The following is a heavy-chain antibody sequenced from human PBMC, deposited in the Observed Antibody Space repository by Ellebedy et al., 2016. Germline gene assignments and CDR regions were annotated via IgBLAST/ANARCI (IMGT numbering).Heavy chain of an antibody. CDR2: ITSSSSYI. J-gene: IGHJ6*02. CDR3: ARELTDSTGYYSNMDV. Sequence: GESLKISCAASGFTLSDYSMNWVRQAPGRGLEWVSSITSSSSYIFYADSVKGRFTISRDNAKNSLNLQMNSLRAEDTAVYYCARELTDSTGYYSNMDVWGQGTTVIVSS. CDR1: GFTLSDYS. D-gene: IGHD3-22*01. V-gene: IGHV3-21*04.